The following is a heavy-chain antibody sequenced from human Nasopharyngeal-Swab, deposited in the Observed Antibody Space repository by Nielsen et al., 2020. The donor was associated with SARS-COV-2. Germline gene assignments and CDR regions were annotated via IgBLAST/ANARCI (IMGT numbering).Heavy chain of an antibody. CDR3: AKLPVVVTAIPNYFDD. D-gene: IGHD2-21*02. J-gene: IGHJ4*02. Sequence: GGSLRLSCAASGFTFRINIMSWVRQAPGRGLEWVSAISGSGATTYYADSVKGRFTISRDNSQNTLYLQMNSLRAEDTAIYYCAKLPVVVTAIPNYFDDWGQGTQVAVSS. CDR2: ISGSGATT. CDR1: GFTFRINI. V-gene: IGHV3-23*01.